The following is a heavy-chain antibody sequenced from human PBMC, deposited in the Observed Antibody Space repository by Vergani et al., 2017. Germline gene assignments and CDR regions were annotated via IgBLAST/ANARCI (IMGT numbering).Heavy chain of an antibody. D-gene: IGHD2-15*01. V-gene: IGHV1-69*13. CDR3: ARDLRYCSGGSCPPGGDDAFDI. CDR1: GYTFSTYG. Sequence: QVQLVQSGAEVKKPGASVKVSCKASGYTFSTYGITWVRQAPGQGLEWMGWIIPIFGTANYAQKFQGRVTITADESTSTAYMELSSLRSEDTAVYYCARDLRYCSGGSCPPGGDDAFDIWGQGTMVTVSS. CDR2: IIPIFGTA. J-gene: IGHJ3*02.